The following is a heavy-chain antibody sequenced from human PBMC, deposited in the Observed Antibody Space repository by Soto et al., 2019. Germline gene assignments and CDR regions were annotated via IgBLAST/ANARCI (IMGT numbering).Heavy chain of an antibody. V-gene: IGHV4-39*07. CDR3: ARAVYCTTANCWDDFHYYNIDV. J-gene: IGHJ6*02. CDR1: GGSISTSNYY. Sequence: SETLSLTCTVSGGSISTSNYYWAWVRQAPGKGLEWIANIYYRGDTYYHPSLRSRLTVSVDTSKNQFSLKLTSVTAADTAVYYCARAVYCTTANCWDDFHYYNIDVWGQGTAVTVSS. D-gene: IGHD2-2*01. CDR2: IYYRGDT.